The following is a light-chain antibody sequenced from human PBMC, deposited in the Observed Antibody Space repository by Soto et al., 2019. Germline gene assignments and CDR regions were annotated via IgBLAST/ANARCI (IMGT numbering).Light chain of an antibody. J-gene: IGLJ3*02. V-gene: IGLV8-61*01. CDR2: STN. CDR3: VLYLGGGIWV. CDR1: SGSVSTSYY. Sequence: QTVVTQEPSFSVSPGGTDTLTCGLNSGSVSTSYYPNWCQQTPGQAPRTLIYSTNIRSSGVPDRFSGSILGNKAALTITGAQADDESTYYCVLYLGGGIWVFGGGTKLTVL.